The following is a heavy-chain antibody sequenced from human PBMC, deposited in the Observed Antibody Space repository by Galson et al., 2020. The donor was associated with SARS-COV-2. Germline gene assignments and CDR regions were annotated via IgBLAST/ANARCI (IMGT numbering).Heavy chain of an antibody. CDR3: AKGDWKYVSYFDE. CDR2: LTGNGNTT. CDR1: RDRVNDNV. J-gene: IGHJ4*02. Sequence: GGPVRLASASSRDRVNDNVLSWVRQAPGKGLEWVSGLTGNGNTTFYAASVKGRFIISRDNSKNTLYLQMNSLSAEDTAVYYCAKGDWKYVSYFDEWGQGTLVTVSS. V-gene: IGHV3-23*01. D-gene: IGHD1-7*01.